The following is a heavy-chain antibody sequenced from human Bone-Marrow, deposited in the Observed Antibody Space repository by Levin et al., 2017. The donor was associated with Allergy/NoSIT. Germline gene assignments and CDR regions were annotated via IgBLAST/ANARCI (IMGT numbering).Heavy chain of an antibody. D-gene: IGHD4-17*01. Sequence: GESLKISCAASGFTFSRYWMHWVRQAPGKGLEWVSRSNEDGSVKNYADSVKDRFTISRDNVKNTLYLQMNSLRAEDTAVYYCSRDLLGADDYWGQGTLVTVSS. CDR3: SRDLLGADDY. J-gene: IGHJ4*02. CDR2: SNEDGSVK. CDR1: GFTFSRYW. V-gene: IGHV3-74*01.